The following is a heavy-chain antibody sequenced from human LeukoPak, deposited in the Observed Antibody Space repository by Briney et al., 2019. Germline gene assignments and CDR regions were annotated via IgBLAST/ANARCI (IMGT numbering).Heavy chain of an antibody. CDR2: ISGGYNGDL. CDR3: ARDEKKYCSGGSCPAYFDY. D-gene: IGHD2-15*01. CDR1: GYNFRHYG. V-gene: IGHV1-18*01. Sequence: GASVKVSCMTSGYNFRHYGISWVRQAPGQGLEWMAWISGGYNGDLNYALKLRGRLTMTTDTSTSTAYMELRSLRSDDTAVYYCARDEKKYCSGGSCPAYFDYWGQGTLVTVSS. J-gene: IGHJ4*02.